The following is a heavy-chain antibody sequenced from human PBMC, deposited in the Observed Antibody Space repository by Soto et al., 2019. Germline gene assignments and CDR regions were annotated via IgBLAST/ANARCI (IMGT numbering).Heavy chain of an antibody. CDR1: GYTFTGYY. CDR3: AGTLAGRAWFDP. V-gene: IGHV1-2*04. J-gene: IGHJ5*02. D-gene: IGHD6-19*01. Sequence: QVQLLQSGAEVKKPGASVKVSCKASGYTFTGYYMHWVRQAPGQGLEWMGWINPNSGGTNYAQKFQGWVPMTRDTSLSTANMELSSLRADDTAVYCGAGTLAGRAWFDPWGQATLVTVSS. CDR2: INPNSGGT.